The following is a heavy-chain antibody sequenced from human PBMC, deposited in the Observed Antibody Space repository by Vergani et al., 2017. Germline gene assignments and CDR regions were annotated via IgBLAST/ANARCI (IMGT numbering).Heavy chain of an antibody. D-gene: IGHD4-17*01. CDR2: IYFVGRT. CDR3: EIGAPPSTTVTMDV. V-gene: IGHV4-39*07. J-gene: IGHJ6*04. CDR1: GGSISSSSYY. Sequence: QLQLQESGPGLVKPSETLSLTCTVSGGSISSSSYYWAWIRQPPGKGLEWIGSIYFVGRTYYTPALKSRVTISVDTSKNQFSLKLSSVSAADTAVYYCEIGAPPSTTVTMDVWGKGTTVTVSS.